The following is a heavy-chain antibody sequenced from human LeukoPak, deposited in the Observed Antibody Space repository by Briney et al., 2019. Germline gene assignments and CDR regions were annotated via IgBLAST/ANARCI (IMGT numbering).Heavy chain of an antibody. J-gene: IGHJ4*02. Sequence: GASVKVSCKASGYTFTNYYMQWARQAPGQGLEWMGGIIPIFGTANYAQKFQGRVTITTDESTSTAYMELSSLRSEDTAVYYCAGGGGYYYDSSGQFDYWGQGTLVTVSS. V-gene: IGHV1-69*05. D-gene: IGHD3-22*01. CDR2: IIPIFGTA. CDR1: GYTFTNYY. CDR3: AGGGGYYYDSSGQFDY.